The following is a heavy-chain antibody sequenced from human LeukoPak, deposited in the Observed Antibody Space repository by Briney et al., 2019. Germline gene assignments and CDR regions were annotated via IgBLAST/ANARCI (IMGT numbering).Heavy chain of an antibody. J-gene: IGHJ4*02. D-gene: IGHD6-13*01. CDR1: GGTFSSYA. CDR3: ATGPLSSSWYVELDY. CDR2: IIPIFGTA. Sequence: ASVKVSCKASGGTFSSYAISWVRQAPGQGLEWMGGIIPIFGTANYAQKFQGRVTITADESTSTAYMELSSLRSEDTAVYYCATGPLSSSWYVELDYWGQGTLVTVSS. V-gene: IGHV1-69*13.